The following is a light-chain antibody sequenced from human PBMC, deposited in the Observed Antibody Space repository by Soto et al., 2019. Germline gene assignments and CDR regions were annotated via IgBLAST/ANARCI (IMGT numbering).Light chain of an antibody. J-gene: IGKJ1*01. CDR1: QSISSY. V-gene: IGKV1-39*01. Sequence: DIQMTQSPSSLSASVGDRVTITCRASQSISSYLNWYQQKPGKAPQLLIYAASSLQSGVPSRFSGSGSGTDFTLTISSLQPEDFATYYCQQSYSTPRTFXQGTKVDIK. CDR2: AAS. CDR3: QQSYSTPRT.